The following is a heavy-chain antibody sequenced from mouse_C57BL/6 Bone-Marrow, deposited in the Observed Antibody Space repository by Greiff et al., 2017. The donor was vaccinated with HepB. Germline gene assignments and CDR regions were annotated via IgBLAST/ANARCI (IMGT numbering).Heavy chain of an antibody. CDR2: ISDGGSYT. D-gene: IGHD4-1*01. J-gene: IGHJ2*01. CDR3: ARDRVAGTLYYFDY. Sequence: EVQLQQSGGGLVKPGGSLKLSCAASGFTFSSYAMSWVRQTPEKRLEWVATISDGGSYTYYPDNVKGRFTISRDNAKNNLYLQMSQLKSEDTAMYYCARDRVAGTLYYFDYWGQGTTLTVSS. V-gene: IGHV5-4*01. CDR1: GFTFSSYA.